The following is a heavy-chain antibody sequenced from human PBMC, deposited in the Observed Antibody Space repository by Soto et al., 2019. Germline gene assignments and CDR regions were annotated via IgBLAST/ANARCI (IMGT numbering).Heavy chain of an antibody. CDR3: ARDPGGAAAGTMDY. CDR1: GGSISSGGYY. J-gene: IGHJ4*02. D-gene: IGHD6-13*01. V-gene: IGHV4-31*11. Sequence: QVQLQESGPGLVKPSQTLSLTCAVSGGSISSGGYYWSWIRQHPGKGLEWIGYIYYSGTTYYNPSIKRRVTISVDTSKNQFSLKLSSVTAADTAVYYCARDPGGAAAGTMDYWGQGTLVTVSS. CDR2: IYYSGTT.